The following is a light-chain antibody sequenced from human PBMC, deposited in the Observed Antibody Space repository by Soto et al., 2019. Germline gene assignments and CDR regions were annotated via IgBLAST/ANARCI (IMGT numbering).Light chain of an antibody. CDR2: ITS. Sequence: IVLTQSPATLSVSPGERATLSCRASQSVNYNLAWYQQKPGHAPRLLIYITSTRATGIPARFSGSGSGTEFTLTISSLQSEDSAVYYCQQYNNWPFTFGGGTKVDIK. CDR1: QSVNYN. CDR3: QQYNNWPFT. J-gene: IGKJ4*01. V-gene: IGKV3-15*01.